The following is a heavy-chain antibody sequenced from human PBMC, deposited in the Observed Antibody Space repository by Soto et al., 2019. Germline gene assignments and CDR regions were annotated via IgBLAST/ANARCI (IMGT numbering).Heavy chain of an antibody. V-gene: IGHV3-48*03. J-gene: IGHJ4*02. CDR2: ISSSSSYT. CDR3: AVEQGSSPYY. Sequence: EVQLVESGGGLVQPGGSLRLSCTASGFTFSRSEMNWVRQAPGKGLEWVSYISSSSSYTNYADSVKGRFTISRDNAKNSLYLQMNSLRAEDTAVYYCAVEQGSSPYYWGQGTLVTVSS. CDR1: GFTFSRSE.